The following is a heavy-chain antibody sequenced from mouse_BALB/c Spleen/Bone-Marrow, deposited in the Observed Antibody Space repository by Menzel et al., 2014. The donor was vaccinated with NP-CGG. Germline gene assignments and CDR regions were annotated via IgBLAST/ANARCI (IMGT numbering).Heavy chain of an antibody. V-gene: IGHV14-3*02. Sequence: DVQLQESGAELVKPGASVKLSCTASGFNIKDTYMHWVKQRPEQGLEWIGRIDPANGNTKYDPKFQGKATITAGTSSNTAYLQLSSLTSEDTAVYYCARSRDYGSSYYAMDYWGQGTSVTVSS. CDR1: GFNIKDTY. J-gene: IGHJ4*01. D-gene: IGHD1-1*01. CDR2: IDPANGNT. CDR3: ARSRDYGSSYYAMDY.